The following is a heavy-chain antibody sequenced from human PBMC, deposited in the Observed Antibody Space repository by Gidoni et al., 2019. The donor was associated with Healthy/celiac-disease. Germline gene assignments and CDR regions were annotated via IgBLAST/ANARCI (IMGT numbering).Heavy chain of an antibody. CDR2: INPNSGGT. CDR3: ARWRKLWFGELDTGMDV. CDR1: GYTFTGYY. J-gene: IGHJ6*02. Sequence: QVQLVQSGAEVKKPGASVKVSCKASGYTFTGYYMHWVRQAPGQGLEWMGWINPNSGGTNYAQKFQGRVTMTRDTSISTAYMELSRLRSDDTAVYYCARWRKLWFGELDTGMDVWGQGTTVTVSS. V-gene: IGHV1-2*02. D-gene: IGHD3-10*01.